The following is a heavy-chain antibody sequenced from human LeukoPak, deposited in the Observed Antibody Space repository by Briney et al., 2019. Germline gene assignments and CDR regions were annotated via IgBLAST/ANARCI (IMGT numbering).Heavy chain of an antibody. V-gene: IGHV3-7*01. CDR2: IKQDGSEK. Sequence: PGGSLGLSCAASGFTFSTYWMSWVRQAPGEGLEWVANIKQDGSEKYYVDSVKGRFTISRDNAKNSLYLQMNSLRAEDTAVYYCARGSGYYLGHFDYWGQGTLVTVSS. D-gene: IGHD3-22*01. J-gene: IGHJ4*02. CDR1: GFTFSTYW. CDR3: ARGSGYYLGHFDY.